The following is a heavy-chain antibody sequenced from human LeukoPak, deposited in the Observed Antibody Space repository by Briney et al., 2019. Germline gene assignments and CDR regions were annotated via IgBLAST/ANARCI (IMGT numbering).Heavy chain of an antibody. D-gene: IGHD5-18*01. CDR2: ISYDGSNK. Sequence: PGGSLRLSCAASGFTISSYAMHWVRQAPGKGLEWVAVISYDGSNKYYADSVKGRFTISRDNSKNTLYLQMNSLRAEDTAVYYCARVLDRGYSYGGDYWGQGTLVTVSS. CDR3: ARVLDRGYSYGGDY. J-gene: IGHJ4*02. CDR1: GFTISSYA. V-gene: IGHV3-30*04.